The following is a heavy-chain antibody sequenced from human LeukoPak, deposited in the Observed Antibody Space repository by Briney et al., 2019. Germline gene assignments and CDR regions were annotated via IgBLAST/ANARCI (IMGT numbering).Heavy chain of an antibody. CDR2: IKHSGST. V-gene: IGHV4-34*01. J-gene: IGHJ6*02. Sequence: SETLSLTCVVNGGAFSGYYWSWIRQSPGKGLEWIGEIKHSGSTNYNPSLKSRLTMSIDTSKNQFSLKLSSVTAADTAVYYCARGRGNSPPRYYYGMDVWGQGTTVTVSS. CDR3: ARGRGNSPPRYYYGMDV. CDR1: GGAFSGYY. D-gene: IGHD4-23*01.